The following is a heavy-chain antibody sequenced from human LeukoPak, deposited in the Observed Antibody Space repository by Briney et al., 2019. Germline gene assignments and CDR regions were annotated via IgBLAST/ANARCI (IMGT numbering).Heavy chain of an antibody. Sequence: GGSLRLSCAASGFTFSSYGMHWVRQAPGKGLEWVAVIWYDGSNKYYADSVKGRFTISRDNSKNTLYLQMNSLRAEDTAVYYCARDRDIIGGYGMDVWGQGTTVTVSS. CDR2: IWYDGSNK. D-gene: IGHD5-12*01. V-gene: IGHV3-33*01. CDR1: GFTFSSYG. J-gene: IGHJ6*02. CDR3: ARDRDIIGGYGMDV.